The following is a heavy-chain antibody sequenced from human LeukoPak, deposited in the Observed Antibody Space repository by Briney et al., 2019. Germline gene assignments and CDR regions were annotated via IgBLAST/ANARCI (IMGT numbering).Heavy chain of an antibody. J-gene: IGHJ5*02. V-gene: IGHV4-31*03. CDR2: IYYSGST. D-gene: IGHD6-19*01. Sequence: PSQTLSLTCTVSSGSISSGGYYWSWIRQLPGQGLEWIGYIYYSGSTSYNPSLKSRVTISVDTSKNQFSLTVSSVTAADTAVYYCARGHNSGWYNWFDPWGQGTLVTVSS. CDR3: ARGHNSGWYNWFDP. CDR1: SGSISSGGYY.